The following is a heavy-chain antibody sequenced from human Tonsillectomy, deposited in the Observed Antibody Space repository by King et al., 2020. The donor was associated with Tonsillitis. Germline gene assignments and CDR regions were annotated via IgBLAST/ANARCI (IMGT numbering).Heavy chain of an antibody. V-gene: IGHV3-13*01. CDR1: GFTFRSYD. D-gene: IGHD4-17*01. Sequence: VQLVESGGGLVQPGGSLRLSCAASGFTFRSYDMHWVRQATGKGLEWVSAIGTAGDTYYPGSVKVRFTISRENAKNSLYLQMNSLRAGDTAVYYCARYYGDHEDYGLDVWGQGTTVTVSS. CDR3: ARYYGDHEDYGLDV. CDR2: IGTAGDT. J-gene: IGHJ6*02.